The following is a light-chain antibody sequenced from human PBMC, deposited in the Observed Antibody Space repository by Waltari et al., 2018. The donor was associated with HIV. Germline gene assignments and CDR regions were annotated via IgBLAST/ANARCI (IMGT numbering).Light chain of an antibody. CDR1: QSVLYSSNNKNY. J-gene: IGKJ4*01. V-gene: IGKV4-1*01. Sequence: DIVMTQSPDSLAVSLGERATINCKSSQSVLYSSNNKNYLAWYQQKPGQPPKLLIYWASTRESGVPDRFSGSGSGTDFTLSISSLQSEDFAVYYCQQYNKWPPLTFGGGTKVEIK. CDR3: QQYNKWPPLT. CDR2: WAS.